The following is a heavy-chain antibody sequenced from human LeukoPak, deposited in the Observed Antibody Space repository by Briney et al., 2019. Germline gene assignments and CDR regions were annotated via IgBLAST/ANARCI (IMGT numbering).Heavy chain of an antibody. J-gene: IGHJ4*02. CDR2: IYYSGST. V-gene: IGHV4-39*01. Sequence: SETLSLTCTVSDGSISSSSYYWGWIRQPPGKALVWIGSIYYSGSTNYNPSLKSRVTISVDTSKKQFSLKLSSVTAADTAVYYCARQASGSSRIAYFDYWGQGTLVTVSS. D-gene: IGHD6-13*01. CDR3: ARQASGSSRIAYFDY. CDR1: DGSISSSSYY.